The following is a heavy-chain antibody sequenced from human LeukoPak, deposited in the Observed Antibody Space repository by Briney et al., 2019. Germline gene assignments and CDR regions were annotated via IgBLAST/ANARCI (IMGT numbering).Heavy chain of an antibody. J-gene: IGHJ4*02. CDR2: IYYSGST. V-gene: IGHV4-39*07. D-gene: IGHD2-15*01. CDR3: ASFSGPFDY. CDR1: GGSISTSTYC. Sequence: LETLSLTCTVSGGSISTSTYCWGWIRQPPGKGLEWIGSIYYSGSTYYNPSLKSRVTISVDTSKNQFSLKLSSVTAADTAVYYCASFSGPFDYWGQGTLVTVSS.